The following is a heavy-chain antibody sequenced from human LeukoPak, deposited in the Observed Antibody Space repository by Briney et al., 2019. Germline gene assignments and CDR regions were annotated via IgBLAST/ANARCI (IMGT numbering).Heavy chain of an antibody. J-gene: IGHJ1*01. Sequence: PGGSLRLSCAASGFTFSSYGMHWVRQAPGKGLEWVAVISYDGSNKYYADSVKGRFTISRDNSKNTLYLQMNSLRAEDTAVYYCAKPSRAAEYFQHWGQGTLVTVSS. D-gene: IGHD6-6*01. CDR1: GFTFSSYG. V-gene: IGHV3-30*18. CDR3: AKPSRAAEYFQH. CDR2: ISYDGSNK.